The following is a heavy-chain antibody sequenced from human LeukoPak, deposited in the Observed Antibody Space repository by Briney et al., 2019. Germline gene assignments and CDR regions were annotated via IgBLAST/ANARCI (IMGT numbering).Heavy chain of an antibody. CDR3: ARGLAVDY. CDR2: IYYSGST. V-gene: IGHV4-59*12. Sequence: SETLSLTCTVSGASINTYYWTWIRQPPGKGLEWIGYIYYSGSTSYNPSLKSRVTMSVDTSKNQFSLKLSSVTAADTAVYYCARGLAVDYWGQGTLVTVSS. D-gene: IGHD3-3*02. J-gene: IGHJ4*02. CDR1: GASINTYY.